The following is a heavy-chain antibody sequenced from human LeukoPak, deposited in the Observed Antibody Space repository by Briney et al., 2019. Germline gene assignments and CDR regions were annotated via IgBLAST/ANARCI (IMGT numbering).Heavy chain of an antibody. CDR2: ISYDGSNE. CDR1: GFTFSSYV. J-gene: IGHJ6*03. CDR3: ARGEWELPTFYYYYYMDV. Sequence: GGSLRLSCAASGFTFSSYVMHWVRQAPGKGLEWVAIISYDGSNEYYADSVKGRFTISRDNAKNSLYLQMNSLRAEDTAVYYCARGEWELPTFYYYYYMDVWGKGTTVTISS. D-gene: IGHD1-26*01. V-gene: IGHV3-30*04.